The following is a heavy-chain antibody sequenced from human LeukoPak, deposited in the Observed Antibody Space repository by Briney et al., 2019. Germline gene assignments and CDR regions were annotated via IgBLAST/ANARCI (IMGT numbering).Heavy chain of an antibody. D-gene: IGHD6-13*01. V-gene: IGHV1-69*06. Sequence: SVKVSCKASGGTFSSYAISWVRQAPGQGLERMGGIIPIFGTANYAQKFQGRVTITADKSTSTAYMELSSLRSEDTAVYYCASLYSSSWPPREYYFDYWGQGTLVTVSS. CDR2: IIPIFGTA. CDR1: GGTFSSYA. J-gene: IGHJ4*02. CDR3: ASLYSSSWPPREYYFDY.